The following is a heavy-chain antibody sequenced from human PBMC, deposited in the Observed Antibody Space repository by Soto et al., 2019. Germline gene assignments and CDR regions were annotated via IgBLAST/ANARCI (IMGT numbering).Heavy chain of an antibody. V-gene: IGHV4-59*01. J-gene: IGHJ6*02. CDR3: ASTDSGSYYGFYYYGMDV. CDR1: GGSISSYY. D-gene: IGHD1-26*01. CDR2: IYYSGST. Sequence: SETLSLTCTVSGGSISSYYWSWIRQPPGKGLEWIGYIYYSGSTNYNPSLKSRVTISVDTSKNQFSLKLNSVTAADTAVYYCASTDSGSYYGFYYYGMDVWGQGTTVTVSS.